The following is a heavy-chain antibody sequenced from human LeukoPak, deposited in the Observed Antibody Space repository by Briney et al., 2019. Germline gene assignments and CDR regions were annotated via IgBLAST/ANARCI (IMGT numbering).Heavy chain of an antibody. CDR2: INTDTGNP. Sequence: GASVTVSCKASGYTFTSYAMNWVRQAPGQGLEWMGWINTDTGNPTYAQGFTGRFVFSLDTSVSTAYLQISSLKAEDTAVYYCARDSDSTTNNWFDPWGQGTLVTVSS. CDR3: ARDSDSTTNNWFDP. CDR1: GYTFTSYA. V-gene: IGHV7-4-1*02. J-gene: IGHJ5*02. D-gene: IGHD2-2*01.